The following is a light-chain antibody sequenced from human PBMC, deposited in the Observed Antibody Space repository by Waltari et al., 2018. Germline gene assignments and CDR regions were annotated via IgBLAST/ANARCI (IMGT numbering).Light chain of an antibody. CDR1: TSDVGGYMS. Sequence: QSALTQPASVSGSPGQSITISCTGTTSDVGGYMSVSWYQHHADKAPRLMIFDVSHRPSAVSSRFSGSKSGNTASLTISGLQVEDGVDYYCCSYTSSTTLYVFGTGTRVTVL. CDR3: CSYTSSTTLYV. J-gene: IGLJ1*01. V-gene: IGLV2-14*03. CDR2: DVS.